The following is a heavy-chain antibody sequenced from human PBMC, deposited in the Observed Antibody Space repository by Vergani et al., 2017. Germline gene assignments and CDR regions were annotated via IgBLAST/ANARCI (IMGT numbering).Heavy chain of an antibody. J-gene: IGHJ4*02. D-gene: IGHD6-19*01. CDR2: IYYTGST. Sequence: QVQLQESGPGLVKPSETLSLTCTVSGGYISSYYWTWIRQPPGKGLEWIGHIYYTGSTNYNPSLQSRVTMSVDTSNNQFSLRLSSVTAADTAVYYCARGWVSGWYGELGYWGQGTLVTVSS. CDR3: ARGWVSGWYGELGY. V-gene: IGHV4-59*01. CDR1: GGYISSYY.